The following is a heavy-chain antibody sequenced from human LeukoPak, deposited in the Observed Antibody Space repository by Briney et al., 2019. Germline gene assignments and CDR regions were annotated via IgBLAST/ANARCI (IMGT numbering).Heavy chain of an antibody. J-gene: IGHJ4*02. D-gene: IGHD3-22*01. CDR2: IKQDGSEK. Sequence: GGSLRLSCAASGFTFSSYSMNWVRQAPGKGLEWVANIKQDGSEKYYVDSVKGRSTISRDNAKNSLYLQMNSLRAEDTAVYYCARDLYRIVVVPHYFDYWGQGTLVTVSS. V-gene: IGHV3-7*01. CDR3: ARDLYRIVVVPHYFDY. CDR1: GFTFSSYS.